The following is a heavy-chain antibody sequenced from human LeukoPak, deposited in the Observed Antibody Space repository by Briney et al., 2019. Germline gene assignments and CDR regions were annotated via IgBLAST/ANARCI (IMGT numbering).Heavy chain of an antibody. CDR2: ISGSGGRT. V-gene: IGHV3-23*01. D-gene: IGHD6-13*01. J-gene: IGHJ4*02. Sequence: GGSLRPSCAASGFTFSGYAMSWVRQAPGKGLEWVSGISGSGGRTYYAASVKGRFTISRDNSKNTLYLQMNSLRAEDTAAYYCAKDRIDIGITAARPDFDYWGQGTLVTVSS. CDR3: AKDRIDIGITAARPDFDY. CDR1: GFTFSGYA.